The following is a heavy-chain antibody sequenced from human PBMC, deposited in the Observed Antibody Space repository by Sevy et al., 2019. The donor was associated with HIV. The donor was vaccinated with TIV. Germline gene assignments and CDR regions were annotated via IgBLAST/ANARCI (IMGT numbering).Heavy chain of an antibody. D-gene: IGHD3-3*01. Sequence: SETLSLTCTVSGGSISSYYWSWIRQPAGKGLEWIGRIYTSGSTNYNPSLKSRVTMSVDTSKNQFSLKLSSVTAADTAVYYCAREGRSTIFGVKKYYFDYWGQGTLVTVSS. CDR3: AREGRSTIFGVKKYYFDY. CDR1: GGSISSYY. CDR2: IYTSGST. J-gene: IGHJ4*02. V-gene: IGHV4-4*07.